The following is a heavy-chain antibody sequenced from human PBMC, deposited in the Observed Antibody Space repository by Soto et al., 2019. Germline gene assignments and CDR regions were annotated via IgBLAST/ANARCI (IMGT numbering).Heavy chain of an antibody. V-gene: IGHV6-1*01. J-gene: IGHJ6*01. CDR1: GDSVSSNTAA. CDR3: TRVSSGWYSRRPGDYHDGKDV. Sequence: QTLSLTCVISGDSVSSNTAAWNWIRQSPSRGLEWLGRTYYRSKWYNDYALSVKSRISINPDTSKNQFSLQLNSVTPEDTAVYYCTRVSSGWYSRRPGDYHDGKDVSGQGTTVTGS. CDR2: TYYRSKWYN. D-gene: IGHD6-19*01.